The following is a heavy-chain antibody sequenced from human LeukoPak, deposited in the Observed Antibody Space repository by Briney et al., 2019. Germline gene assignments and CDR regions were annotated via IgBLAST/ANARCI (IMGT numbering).Heavy chain of an antibody. CDR3: ARDGRIFGVVIPFDY. Sequence: GGSLRLSCAASGFTVSSNYMSWVRQAPGKGLEWVSVIYSGGSIYYADSVKGRFTISRDNSKNTLYLQMNSLRAEDTAVYYCARDGRIFGVVIPFDYWGQGTLVTVSS. CDR1: GFTVSSNY. V-gene: IGHV3-66*02. J-gene: IGHJ4*02. D-gene: IGHD3-3*01. CDR2: IYSGGSI.